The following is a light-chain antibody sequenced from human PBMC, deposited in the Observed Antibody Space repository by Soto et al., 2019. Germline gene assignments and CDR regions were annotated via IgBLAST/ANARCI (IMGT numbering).Light chain of an antibody. V-gene: IGLV2-23*02. CDR1: SSDVGSYNI. CDR2: EVS. Sequence: QAVLTQPASVSGSPGQSITIYCTGTSSDVGSYNIVSWYQQHQGKATKLMIYEVSKRPTGVSNRFSSSKSGNTASLTIFGLQAEIEADDFCCSYSSVSTWVFCGGTQLTVL. CDR3: CSYSSVSTWV. J-gene: IGLJ3*02.